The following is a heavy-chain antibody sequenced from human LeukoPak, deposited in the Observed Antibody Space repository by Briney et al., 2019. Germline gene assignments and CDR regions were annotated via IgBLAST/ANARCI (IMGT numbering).Heavy chain of an antibody. J-gene: IGHJ4*02. V-gene: IGHV1-46*01. D-gene: IGHD6-19*01. CDR3: ARDGVGYSSGWITFFDY. CDR2: INPSGGSS. CDR1: GYTFTSYY. Sequence: ASVKVSCKASGYTFTSYYMHWVRQAPGQGLEWMGIINPSGGSSSYAQKFQGRVTMTRDTSTSTVYMELSSLRSEDTAVYYCARDGVGYSSGWITFFDYWGQGTLVTVSS.